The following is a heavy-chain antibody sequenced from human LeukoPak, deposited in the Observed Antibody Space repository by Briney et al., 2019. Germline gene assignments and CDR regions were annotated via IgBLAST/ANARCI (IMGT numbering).Heavy chain of an antibody. Sequence: SETLSLTSTVSGGSISSYYWSWIRQPPGKGLEWIGYIYYSGSTNYNPSLKSRVTISVDTSKNQFSLKLSSVTAADTAVYYCARVIDYYDSSGYCSYFDYWGQGTLVTVSS. CDR3: ARVIDYYDSSGYCSYFDY. V-gene: IGHV4-59*01. D-gene: IGHD3-22*01. CDR2: IYYSGST. J-gene: IGHJ4*02. CDR1: GGSISSYY.